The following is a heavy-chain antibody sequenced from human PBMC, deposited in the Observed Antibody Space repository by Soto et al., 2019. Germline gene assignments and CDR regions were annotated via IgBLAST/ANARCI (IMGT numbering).Heavy chain of an antibody. CDR1: GYTFTSYA. D-gene: IGHD3-22*01. CDR3: AKPHNYYDSSGYYYVNGFDY. CDR2: INAGNGNT. V-gene: IGHV1-3*01. Sequence: QVQLVQSGAEVKKPGASVKVSCKASGYTFTSYAMHWVRQAPGQRLEWMGWINAGNGNTKYSQKFQGRVTITRDTSASTAYMELSSLRSEDTAVYYCAKPHNYYDSSGYYYVNGFDYWGQGTLVTVSS. J-gene: IGHJ4*02.